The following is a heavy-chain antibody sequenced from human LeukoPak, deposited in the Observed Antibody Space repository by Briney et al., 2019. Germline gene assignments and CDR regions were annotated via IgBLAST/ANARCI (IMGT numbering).Heavy chain of an antibody. CDR1: GFTFRNYA. J-gene: IGHJ4*02. CDR2: FSDSNGRT. D-gene: IGHD3-16*01. V-gene: IGHV3-23*01. CDR3: ARGRGWVDY. Sequence: GGSLRLSCAASGFTFRNYAMSWVGQAPGKGLEWVSSFSDSNGRTYYADSVKGRFTISRDNAKKSLYLQMTSLRAEDTAVYYCARGRGWVDYWGQGTLVTVSS.